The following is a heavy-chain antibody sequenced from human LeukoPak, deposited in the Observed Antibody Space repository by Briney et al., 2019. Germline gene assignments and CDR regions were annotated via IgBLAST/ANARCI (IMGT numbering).Heavy chain of an antibody. CDR2: IGTAGDT. Sequence: GGSLRLSCAASGFTFSSYDMHWVRQATGKGLEWVSAIGTAGDTYYPGSVKGRFTISRENAKNSLYLQMNSLRAGDTAVYYCARIGSGWYGYYYGMDVWSQGTTVTVSS. J-gene: IGHJ6*02. V-gene: IGHV3-13*01. CDR1: GFTFSSYD. D-gene: IGHD6-19*01. CDR3: ARIGSGWYGYYYGMDV.